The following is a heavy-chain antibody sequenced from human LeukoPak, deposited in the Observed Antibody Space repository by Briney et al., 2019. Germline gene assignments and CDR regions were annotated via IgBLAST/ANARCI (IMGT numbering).Heavy chain of an antibody. CDR2: IYYSGST. CDR1: GGSISSSSYY. J-gene: IGHJ5*02. CDR3: ARDQDNVVVTAQINWFDP. D-gene: IGHD2-21*02. V-gene: IGHV4-39*07. Sequence: SETLSLTCTVSGGSISSSSYYWGWIRQPPGKGLEWIGSIYYSGSTYYNPSLKSRVTISVDTSKNQFSLKLSSVTAADTAVSYCARDQDNVVVTAQINWFDPWGQGTLVTVSS.